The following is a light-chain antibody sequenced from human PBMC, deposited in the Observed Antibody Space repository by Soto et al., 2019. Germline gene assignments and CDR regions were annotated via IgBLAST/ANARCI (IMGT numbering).Light chain of an antibody. V-gene: IGLV1-40*01. CDR1: NSNIGAGYD. Sequence: QSVLTQPPSVSGAPGQRVTISCTGSNSNIGAGYDVHWYQQLPGTAPKLLIYGNSNRPSGVPDRFSGSKSGTSASLAITGLQADDEADYYCQSYDSSLSGVVFGGGTKLTVL. J-gene: IGLJ2*01. CDR2: GNS. CDR3: QSYDSSLSGVV.